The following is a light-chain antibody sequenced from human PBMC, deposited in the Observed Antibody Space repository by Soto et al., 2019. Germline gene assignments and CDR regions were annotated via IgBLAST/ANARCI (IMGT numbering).Light chain of an antibody. CDR1: QSVSSSY. Sequence: EIVLTQSPGTLSLSPGERATLSCRASQSVSSSYLAWYQQKPGQAPRLLLYGASSRATGIPDRFSGSGSGTDFTLTISRVEPEDFAVYYCQHYGSLVLTFGGVNKVEIK. V-gene: IGKV3-20*01. CDR2: GAS. CDR3: QHYGSLVLT. J-gene: IGKJ4*01.